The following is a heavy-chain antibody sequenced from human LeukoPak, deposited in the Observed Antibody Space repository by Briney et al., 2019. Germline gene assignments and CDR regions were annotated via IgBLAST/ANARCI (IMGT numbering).Heavy chain of an antibody. D-gene: IGHD3-9*01. CDR1: GFTFSSYS. J-gene: IGHJ4*02. V-gene: IGHV3-21*01. CDR2: ISSSSYI. CDR3: AREPDSRYFDWLQTFDY. Sequence: GGSLRLSCAASGFTFSSYSMNWVRQAPGKGLEWVSSISSSSYIYYADSVKGRFTISRDNAKNSLYLRMNSLRAEDTAVYYCAREPDSRYFDWLQTFDYWGQGTLVTVSS.